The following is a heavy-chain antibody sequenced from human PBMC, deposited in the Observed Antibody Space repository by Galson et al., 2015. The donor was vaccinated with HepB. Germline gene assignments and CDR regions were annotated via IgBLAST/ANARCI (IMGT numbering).Heavy chain of an antibody. Sequence: SVKVSCKASGGTFSSYAISWVRQAPGQGLEWMGGIIPILGIANYAQKFQGRVTITADRSTSTAYMELSSLRSEDTAVYYCARGEDCSSTSCYGPLNWFDPWGQGTLVTVSS. D-gene: IGHD2-2*01. CDR3: ARGEDCSSTSCYGPLNWFDP. CDR1: GGTFSSYA. J-gene: IGHJ5*02. V-gene: IGHV1-69*10. CDR2: IIPILGIA.